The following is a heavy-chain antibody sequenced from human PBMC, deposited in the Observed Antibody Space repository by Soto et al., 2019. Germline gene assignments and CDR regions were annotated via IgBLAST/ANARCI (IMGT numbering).Heavy chain of an antibody. V-gene: IGHV3-48*01. CDR3: ARGNAVGNYFDY. D-gene: IGHD3-10*01. J-gene: IGHJ4*02. Sequence: GGSLRLSCAASGFTFSSYNMNWVRQAPGKGLEWISYISTSGSSIYYADSVKGRFTISRDNAKDSLYLQMNSLRAEDTAVYYCARGNAVGNYFDYWGQGTLVTVSS. CDR2: ISTSGSSI. CDR1: GFTFSSYN.